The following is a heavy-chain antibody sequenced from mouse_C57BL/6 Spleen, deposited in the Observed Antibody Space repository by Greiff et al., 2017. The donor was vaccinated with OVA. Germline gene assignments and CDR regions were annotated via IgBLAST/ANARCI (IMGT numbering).Heavy chain of an antibody. D-gene: IGHD2-2*01. CDR3: TRYHGHGVGDMDY. Sequence: VQLQQSGAELVRPGASVKLSCTASGFTINDYYMHWVKQRPGQGLEWIGRIDPEDGDTKYAEKFKGKATMTADTSSNTAYMQLSSLTSEDTAVYYCTRYHGHGVGDMDYWGQGTTVTVSS. J-gene: IGHJ4*01. CDR1: GFTINDYY. CDR2: IDPEDGDT. V-gene: IGHV14-1*01.